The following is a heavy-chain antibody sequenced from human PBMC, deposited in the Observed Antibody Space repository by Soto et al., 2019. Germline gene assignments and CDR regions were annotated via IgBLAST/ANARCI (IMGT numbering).Heavy chain of an antibody. J-gene: IGHJ4*02. D-gene: IGHD6-25*01. CDR3: AREIDGYFYFDY. Sequence: GGSLRLSCAASGFTFSSYAMSWVRQAPGKGLEWVSAISGSGGSTSYVDSVKGRFTISRDNADKSLYLQMNTMRVEDTAVYFCAREIDGYFYFDYWGRGTLVTVSS. V-gene: IGHV3-23*01. CDR2: ISGSGGST. CDR1: GFTFSSYA.